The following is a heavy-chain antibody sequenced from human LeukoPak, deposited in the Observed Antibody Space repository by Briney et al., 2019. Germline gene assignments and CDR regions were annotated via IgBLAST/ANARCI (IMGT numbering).Heavy chain of an antibody. D-gene: IGHD4-17*01. Sequence: GGSLRLSCAASGFTFSSYAMSWVRQAPGKGLEWVSAISGSGGSTYCADSVKGRFTISRDNSKNTLYLQMNSLRAEDTAVYYCAKDSGAVTMEWFDPWGQGTLVTVSS. J-gene: IGHJ5*02. V-gene: IGHV3-23*01. CDR2: ISGSGGST. CDR1: GFTFSSYA. CDR3: AKDSGAVTMEWFDP.